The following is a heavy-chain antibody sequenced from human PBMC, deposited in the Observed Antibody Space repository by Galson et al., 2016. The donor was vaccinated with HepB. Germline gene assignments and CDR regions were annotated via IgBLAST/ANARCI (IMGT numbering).Heavy chain of an antibody. J-gene: IGHJ6*02. D-gene: IGHD3-3*01. CDR3: ARWEVPNTYYFYHGLDV. CDR1: GYNFSKYA. Sequence: SVKVSCKASGYNFSKYAIHWVRQARGQRLEWMGWINVGNGDTEYSQKFQGRVTITSDTAATTVYMELRNLRSEDTATYYCARWEVPNTYYFYHGLDVWGQGTAVTVSS. CDR2: INVGNGDT. V-gene: IGHV1-3*01.